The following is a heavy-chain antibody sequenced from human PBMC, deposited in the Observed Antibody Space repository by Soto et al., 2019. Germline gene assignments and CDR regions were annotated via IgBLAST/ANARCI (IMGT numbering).Heavy chain of an antibody. Sequence: GGSLRLSCAASGFTFSSYEMNWVRQAPGKGLEWVSYISSSGTTIYYADSLHGRFTISRDTAKNSLYLQMNSLSAEDTAVYYCATDDILTPPRDYYYYGMDVWGQGTTVTVSS. J-gene: IGHJ6*02. CDR3: ATDDILTPPRDYYYYGMDV. CDR2: ISSSGTTI. CDR1: GFTFSSYE. D-gene: IGHD3-9*01. V-gene: IGHV3-48*03.